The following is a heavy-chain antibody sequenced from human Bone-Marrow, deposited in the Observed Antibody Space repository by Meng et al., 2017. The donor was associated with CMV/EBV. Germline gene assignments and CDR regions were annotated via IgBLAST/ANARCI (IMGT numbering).Heavy chain of an antibody. D-gene: IGHD2-21*01. CDR1: GGTFSSYA. CDR2: IIPIFGTA. V-gene: IGHV1-69*05. Sequence: SVKVSCKASGGTFSSYAISWVRQAPGQGLEWMGGIIPIFGTANYAQKLQGRVTMTTDTSTSTAYMELRSLRSDDTAVYYCARHITFAAPSSAMDVWGQGTTVTVSS. J-gene: IGHJ6*02. CDR3: ARHITFAAPSSAMDV.